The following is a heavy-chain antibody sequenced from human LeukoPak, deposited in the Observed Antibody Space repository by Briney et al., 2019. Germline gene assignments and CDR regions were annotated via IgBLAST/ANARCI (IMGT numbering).Heavy chain of an antibody. CDR1: EFTFSNYA. CDR3: AKDRSSGWYHYFDY. J-gene: IGHJ4*02. Sequence: GGSLRLSCAASEFTFSNYAMSWVRQAPGKGLEWVSGISGSGGSTFYADSVRGRFTISRDNSKNTLYLQMNSLRAEDTAVYYCAKDRSSGWYHYFDYWGQGTLVTVSS. D-gene: IGHD6-19*01. V-gene: IGHV3-23*01. CDR2: ISGSGGST.